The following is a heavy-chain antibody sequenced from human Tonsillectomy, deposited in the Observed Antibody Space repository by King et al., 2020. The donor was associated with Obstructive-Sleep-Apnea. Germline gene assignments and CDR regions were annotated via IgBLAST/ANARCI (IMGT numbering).Heavy chain of an antibody. D-gene: IGHD1-26*01. CDR2: IYDDGTT. V-gene: IGHV4-39*01. Sequence: LQLQESGPGLVKPSETLSLTCTVSRGSIRGSSYYWGWIRQPPGKGLEWIGSIYDDGTTYYSPSLKNRITMSVDKSRNQFSLKLHSLTAADTAEYYCAPEVGRTGARFFDPWGQGTLVTVSS. J-gene: IGHJ5*02. CDR1: RGSIRGSSYY. CDR3: APEVGRTGARFFDP.